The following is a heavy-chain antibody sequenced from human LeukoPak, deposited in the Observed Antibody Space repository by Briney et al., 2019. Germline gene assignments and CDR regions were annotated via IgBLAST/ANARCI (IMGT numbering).Heavy chain of an antibody. Sequence: ASVKVSCKASGYTFTSYGTSWVRQAPGQGLEWMGWISAYNGNTNYAQKLQGRVTMTTDTSTSTAYMELRSLRSDDTAVYYCARVQSIAAAGTQYYFDYWGQGTLVTVSS. CDR3: ARVQSIAAAGTQYYFDY. J-gene: IGHJ4*02. CDR2: ISAYNGNT. CDR1: GYTFTSYG. V-gene: IGHV1-18*01. D-gene: IGHD6-13*01.